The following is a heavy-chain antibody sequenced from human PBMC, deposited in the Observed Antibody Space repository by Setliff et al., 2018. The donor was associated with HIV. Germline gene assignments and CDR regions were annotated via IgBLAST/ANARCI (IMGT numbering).Heavy chain of an antibody. D-gene: IGHD3-9*01. CDR3: VREDSTTGRYSYSMDV. CDR1: GYMILGYK. Sequence: ASVKVSCKAIGYMILGYKMSWVRQAPGQGLEWIGRISPDNGAAEYAPQFQGRLIMTVDTSISTAYLEIPRLTTDDTAVYYCVREDSTTGRYSYSMDVWGKGTTVTVYS. CDR2: ISPDNGAA. V-gene: IGHV1-2*06. J-gene: IGHJ6*04.